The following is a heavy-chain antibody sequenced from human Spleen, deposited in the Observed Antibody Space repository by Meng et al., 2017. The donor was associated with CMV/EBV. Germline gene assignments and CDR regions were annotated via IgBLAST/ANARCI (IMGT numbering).Heavy chain of an antibody. CDR3: ARVVRWLSHYYYYGMDV. CDR2: INWNGGST. Sequence: GESLKISCAASGFTFDDYGMSWVRQAPGKGLEWVSGINWNGGSTGYADSVKGRFTISRDNAKNSLYLQMNSLRAEDTALYYCARVVRWLSHYYYYGMDVWGQGTTVTVS. J-gene: IGHJ6*02. D-gene: IGHD3-22*01. CDR1: GFTFDDYG. V-gene: IGHV3-20*04.